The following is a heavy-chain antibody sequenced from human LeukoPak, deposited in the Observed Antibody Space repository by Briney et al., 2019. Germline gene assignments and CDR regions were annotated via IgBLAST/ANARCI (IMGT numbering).Heavy chain of an antibody. CDR2: IYYSGST. D-gene: IGHD2-8*01. CDR1: GGSISSSSYY. V-gene: IGHV4-39*01. J-gene: IGHJ6*03. CDR3: ASYCTNGVCFTYYYYYMDV. Sequence: SETLSLTCTVSGGSISSSSYYWGWIRQPPEKGLEWIGSIYYSGSTYYNPSLKSRITVSVDTSRNQFSLRLSSVTAADTAVYYCASYCTNGVCFTYYYYYMDVWGKGTTVTVSS.